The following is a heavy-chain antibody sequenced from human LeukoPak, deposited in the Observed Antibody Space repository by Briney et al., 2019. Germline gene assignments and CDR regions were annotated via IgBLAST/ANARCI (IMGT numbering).Heavy chain of an antibody. CDR1: GFTFRTSY. CDR3: ASYNWGSLFDS. V-gene: IGHV3-74*01. CDR2: IGPTGSGT. J-gene: IGHJ4*02. D-gene: IGHD1-20*01. Sequence: PGGSLRLSCAASGFTFRTSYMYWVRQAPGKGLVWVSRIGPTGSGTAYADSVKGQFTISRDNAKNTLYLQMNSLRVGDTAVYYCASYNWGSLFDSWGQGILVTVSS.